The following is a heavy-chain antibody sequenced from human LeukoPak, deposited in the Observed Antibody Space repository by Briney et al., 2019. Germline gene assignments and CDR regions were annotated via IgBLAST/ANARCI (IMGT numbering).Heavy chain of an antibody. CDR1: GFTFSNYV. J-gene: IGHJ4*02. V-gene: IGHV3-30*19. Sequence: GGSLRLSCAASGFTFSNYVMNWVRQAPGKGLEWVAVISYDGSNKYYADSVKGRFTISRDNSKNTLYLQMNSLRAEDTAVYYCARENPTYYYDSSGLHFDYWGQGTLVTVSS. D-gene: IGHD3-22*01. CDR2: ISYDGSNK. CDR3: ARENPTYYYDSSGLHFDY.